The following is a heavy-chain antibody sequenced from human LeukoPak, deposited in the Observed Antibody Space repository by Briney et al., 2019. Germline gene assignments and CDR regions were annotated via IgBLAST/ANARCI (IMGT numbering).Heavy chain of an antibody. J-gene: IGHJ4*02. V-gene: IGHV4-59*08. CDR1: GGCISSYY. CDR3: ARLTTGYSSSWYFDY. CDR2: IYYSGST. Sequence: SETLSLTCTVSGGCISSYYWSWIRQPPGKGLEWIGYIYYSGSTNYNPPLKSRVTISVDTSKNQFSLKLSSVTAADTAVYYCARLTTGYSSSWYFDYWGQGTLATVSS. D-gene: IGHD6-13*01.